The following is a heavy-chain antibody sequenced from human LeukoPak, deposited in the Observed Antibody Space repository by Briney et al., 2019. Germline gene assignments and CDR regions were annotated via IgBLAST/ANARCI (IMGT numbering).Heavy chain of an antibody. D-gene: IGHD3-22*01. V-gene: IGHV2-70*01. Sequence: SGPTLVNPTQTLTLTFTFSGFSLSTTGMCVSWIRQPPVKALEWLAHFDWDDDKHYSTSLKTRLTISKDTSKNQVVLTMTNMDPADTATYYCARTRGQYYYDSSGYPFDYWGQGTLVTVSS. J-gene: IGHJ4*02. CDR1: GFSLSTTGMC. CDR3: ARTRGQYYYDSSGYPFDY. CDR2: FDWDDDK.